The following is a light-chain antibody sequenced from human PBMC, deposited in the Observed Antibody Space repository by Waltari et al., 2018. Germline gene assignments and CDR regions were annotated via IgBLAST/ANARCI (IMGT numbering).Light chain of an antibody. CDR2: WAS. CDR3: QQYYSTPQT. V-gene: IGKV4-1*01. CDR1: QSVLYNLNNKHY. J-gene: IGKJ1*01. Sequence: LMTQSPDSLDVSLGERAPINCKSSQSVLYNLNNKHYLAVYQQKPGQPPKLLIYWASIRESGVPDRFSGSGSGTDFTLTISSLQAEDVGVYYCQQYYSTPQTFGQGTKVEIK.